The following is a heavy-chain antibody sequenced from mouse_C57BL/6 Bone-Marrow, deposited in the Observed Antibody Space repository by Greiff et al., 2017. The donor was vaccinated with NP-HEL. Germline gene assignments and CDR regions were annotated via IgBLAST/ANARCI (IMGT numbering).Heavy chain of an antibody. J-gene: IGHJ2*01. CDR3: ASVYYYGSSFDY. CDR1: GYSITSGYY. CDR2: ISYDGSN. V-gene: IGHV3-6*01. Sequence: EVKLQESGPGLVKPSQSLSLTCSVTGYSITSGYYWNWIRQFPGNKLEWMGYISYDGSNNYNPSLKNRISITRDPSKNQFFLKLNSVTTEDTATYYCASVYYYGSSFDYWGQGTTLTVSS. D-gene: IGHD1-1*01.